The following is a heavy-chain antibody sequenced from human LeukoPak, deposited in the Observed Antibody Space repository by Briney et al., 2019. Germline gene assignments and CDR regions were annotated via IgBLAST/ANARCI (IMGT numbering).Heavy chain of an antibody. D-gene: IGHD6-6*01. V-gene: IGHV1-69*04. J-gene: IGHJ4*02. Sequence: SVKVSCKASGGTFSSYAISWVRQAPGQGLEWMGRIIPILGIANYAQKFQGRVTITADKSTSTAYMELSSLRSEDTAVYYCARVMEQLSDYFDYWGQGTLVTVSS. CDR3: ARVMEQLSDYFDY. CDR1: GGTFSSYA. CDR2: IIPILGIA.